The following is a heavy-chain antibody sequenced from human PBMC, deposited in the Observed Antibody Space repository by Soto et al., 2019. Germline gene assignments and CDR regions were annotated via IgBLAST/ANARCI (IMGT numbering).Heavy chain of an antibody. CDR1: GFTFSSYW. J-gene: IGHJ3*01. Sequence: EVQLVESGGGLVQPGGSLRLSCAASGFTFSSYWMHWVRQAPGKGLVWVSHISTDGSYTTYADSVKGRFTISRDNAKKTLDLQMSSLRAEETAVYCCARGGWGWGQGTMVTVSS. D-gene: IGHD1-26*01. CDR2: ISTDGSYT. CDR3: ARGGWG. V-gene: IGHV3-74*01.